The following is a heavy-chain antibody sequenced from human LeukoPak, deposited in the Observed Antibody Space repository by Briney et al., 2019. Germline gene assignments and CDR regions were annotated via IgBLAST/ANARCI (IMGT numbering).Heavy chain of an antibody. CDR3: ARRGYSFDAFDI. D-gene: IGHD5-18*01. Sequence: ASVKVSCKASGYTFTGYYMHWVRQAPGQGLEWMGGIIPIFGTANYVQKFQGRVTITADESTSTAYMELSSLRSEDTAVYYCARRGYSFDAFDIWGQGTMVTVSS. J-gene: IGHJ3*02. V-gene: IGHV1-69*13. CDR1: GYTFTGYY. CDR2: IIPIFGTA.